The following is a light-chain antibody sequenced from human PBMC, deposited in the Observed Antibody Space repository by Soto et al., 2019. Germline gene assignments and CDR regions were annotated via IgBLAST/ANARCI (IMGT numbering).Light chain of an antibody. V-gene: IGKV1-39*01. Sequence: DIPMTQSPSSLSASVGDRVTITCRASQSISSYLNWYQQKPGKAPKLLIYAASSLQSGVPSRFSGSGSETHFTLTISSLQPEDFATYYCQQSYSTPPITFRQGTRLEIK. CDR1: QSISSY. CDR2: AAS. J-gene: IGKJ5*01. CDR3: QQSYSTPPIT.